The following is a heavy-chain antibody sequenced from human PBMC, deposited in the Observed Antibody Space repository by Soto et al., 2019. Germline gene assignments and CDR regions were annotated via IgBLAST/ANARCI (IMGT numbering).Heavy chain of an antibody. CDR2: ISYDGSYT. D-gene: IGHD3-22*01. V-gene: IGHV3-30*18. J-gene: IGHJ4*02. CDR3: VKASDSSGLYPIDS. Sequence: GGSLRLSCVAPGFTFFNNYGMHWVRQAPGQRLQWVALISYDGSYTYYADSVKGRFTISRDDSTNTLFLHMDGLRPEDTAVYYCVKASDSSGLYPIDSWGQGTLFTVSS. CDR1: GFTFFNNYG.